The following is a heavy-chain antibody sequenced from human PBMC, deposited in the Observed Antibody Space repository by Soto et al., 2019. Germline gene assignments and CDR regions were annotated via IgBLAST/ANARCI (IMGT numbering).Heavy chain of an antibody. CDR3: TRHVEFSPRYSSGWYPTIRAFDI. Sequence: EVQLVESGGGLVQPGGSLKLSCAASGFTFSGSAMHWVRQASGKGLEWVGRIRSKANSYATAYAASVKGRFTISRDDSKNTAYLQMNSLKTEDTAVYYCTRHVEFSPRYSSGWYPTIRAFDIWGQGTMVTVSS. D-gene: IGHD6-19*01. CDR2: IRSKANSYAT. V-gene: IGHV3-73*01. CDR1: GFTFSGSA. J-gene: IGHJ3*02.